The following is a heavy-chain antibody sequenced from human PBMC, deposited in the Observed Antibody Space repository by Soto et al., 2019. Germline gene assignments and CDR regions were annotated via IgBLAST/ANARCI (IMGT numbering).Heavy chain of an antibody. CDR3: ARSRHPYYDFCSGYNNWFDP. CDR2: IYYSGST. CDR1: GGSISSYY. V-gene: IGHV4-59*01. J-gene: IGHJ5*02. D-gene: IGHD3-3*01. Sequence: PSETLALTCTVSGGSISSYYWSWIRQPPGKGLEWIGYIYYSGSTNYNPSLKSRVTISVDTSKNQFSLKLSSVTAADTAVYYCARSRHPYYDFCSGYNNWFDPWGQGTQVTVSS.